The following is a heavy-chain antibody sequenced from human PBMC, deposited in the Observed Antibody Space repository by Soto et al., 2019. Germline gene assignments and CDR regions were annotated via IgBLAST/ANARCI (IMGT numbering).Heavy chain of an antibody. V-gene: IGHV3-30*18. J-gene: IGHJ4*02. CDR2: ISYDGSNK. Sequence: QVQLVESGGGVVQPGRSLRLSCAASGFTFSSYGMHWVRQAPGKGLEWVAVISYDGSNKYYADSVKGRFTISRDNSKNTLYLQMNSLRAEDTAVYYCAKSEFWYYGDYLDYWGQGTLVTVSS. CDR1: GFTFSSYG. CDR3: AKSEFWYYGDYLDY. D-gene: IGHD4-17*01.